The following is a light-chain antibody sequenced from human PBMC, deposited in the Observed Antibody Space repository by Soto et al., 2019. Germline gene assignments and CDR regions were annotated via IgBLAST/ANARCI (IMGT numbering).Light chain of an antibody. J-gene: IGKJ1*01. CDR3: LQYNSYPLT. Sequence: DIQMTQSPSSLSASVGDRVTITCRASQDIRNNLGWYQQKPGRAPKRLIYAASSLQSGVPSRFSPSRSATAFTLTISPLQPEDFPTYYFLQYNSYPLTFGQGTKVQIK. CDR2: AAS. V-gene: IGKV1-17*01. CDR1: QDIRNN.